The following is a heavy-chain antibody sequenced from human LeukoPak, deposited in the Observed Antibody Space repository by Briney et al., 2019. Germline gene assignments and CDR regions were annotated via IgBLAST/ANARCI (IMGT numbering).Heavy chain of an antibody. CDR1: GGSISSSSYY. V-gene: IGHV4-39*01. D-gene: IGHD3-3*01. CDR3: ARHSQYYDFWSGSTANDAFDI. Sequence: SETLSLTCTVSGGSISSSSYYWGWIRQPPGKGLEWIGSNYYSGSTYYNPSLKSRVTISVDTSKNQFSLKLSSVTAADTAVYYCARHSQYYDFWSGSTANDAFDIWGQGTMVTVSS. CDR2: NYYSGST. J-gene: IGHJ3*02.